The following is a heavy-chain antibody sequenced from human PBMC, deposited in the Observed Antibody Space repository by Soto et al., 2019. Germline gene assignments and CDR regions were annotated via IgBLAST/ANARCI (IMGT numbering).Heavy chain of an antibody. J-gene: IGHJ6*02. CDR3: AKVSPDIVVVVAAYCYGMDV. V-gene: IGHV3-23*01. CDR1: GFTFSNYA. D-gene: IGHD2-15*01. CDR2: ISGSGSST. Sequence: EVRLLESGGGLVHPGGSLRLSCATSGFTFSNYAMSWVRQAPGKGLDWVSAISGSGSSTYYADSVKGRFTISRDNSKNTLYLQMNSLGAEDTAVYYCAKVSPDIVVVVAAYCYGMDVWGQGTTVTVSS.